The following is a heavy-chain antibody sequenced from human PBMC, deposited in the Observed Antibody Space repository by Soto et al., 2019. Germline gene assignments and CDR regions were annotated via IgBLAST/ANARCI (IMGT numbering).Heavy chain of an antibody. J-gene: IGHJ4*02. D-gene: IGHD6-25*01. V-gene: IGHV5-10-1*03. CDR1: GYSFTSYW. Sequence: EVQLVQSGAEVKKPGESLRISCKGSGYSFTSYWITWVRQMPGKGLEWMGRIDPSDSYTNYSPSFQGHVTFSADKSISTAYLQWSSLTASDSAMYYCATEYSCAGDYIDYWGQGTLVTVSS. CDR3: ATEYSCAGDYIDY. CDR2: IDPSDSYT.